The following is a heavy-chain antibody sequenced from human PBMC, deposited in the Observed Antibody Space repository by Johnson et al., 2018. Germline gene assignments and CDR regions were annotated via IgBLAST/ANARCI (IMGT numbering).Heavy chain of an antibody. D-gene: IGHD3-3*01. CDR1: GFTFDDFA. J-gene: IGHJ4*02. CDR3: VKDGRQSEEYYDFWSGLFDY. Sequence: EVQLVESGGDLVQPGGSLRLSCAASGFTFDDFAIHWVRQGPGKGPEWVSGISWNSGSIGYADSVQGRFTIYRDNARNTLYLHMNSLRAEDTALYYCVKDGRQSEEYYDFWSGLFDYWGQGTLVTVSS. CDR2: ISWNSGSI. V-gene: IGHV3-9*01.